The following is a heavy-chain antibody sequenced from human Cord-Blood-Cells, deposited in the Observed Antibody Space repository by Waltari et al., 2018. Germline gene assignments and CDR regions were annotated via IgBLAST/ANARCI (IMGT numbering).Heavy chain of an antibody. J-gene: IGHJ3*02. CDR1: GGSFSVYY. D-gene: IGHD3-10*01. Sequence: QVQLQQWGAGLLKPSEPLYLTCAVYGGSFSVYYWSWIRQPPGKGLEWNGEIKHSGSTNYNPSLKRLVTISVDTSKNQFSLKLSSVTAADTAVYYCARAWEFDAFDIWGQGTMVTVSS. CDR2: IKHSGST. V-gene: IGHV4-34*01. CDR3: ARAWEFDAFDI.